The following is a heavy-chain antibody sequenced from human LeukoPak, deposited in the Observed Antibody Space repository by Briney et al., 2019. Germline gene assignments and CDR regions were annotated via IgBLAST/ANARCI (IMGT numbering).Heavy chain of an antibody. CDR2: INPNSGGT. CDR3: ARERGRIVVVPASRAHFDY. D-gene: IGHD2-2*01. V-gene: IGHV1-2*02. CDR1: GYTFTGYY. Sequence: GASVKVSCKASGYTFTGYYMHWVRQAPGQGLEWMGWINPNSGGTNYAQKFQGRVTMTRDTSISTAYMELSRLRSDDTAVYYCARERGRIVVVPASRAHFDYWGQGTLVTVSS. J-gene: IGHJ4*02.